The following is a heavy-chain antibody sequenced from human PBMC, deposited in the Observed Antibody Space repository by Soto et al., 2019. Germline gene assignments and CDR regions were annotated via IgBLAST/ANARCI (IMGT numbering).Heavy chain of an antibody. J-gene: IGHJ6*02. CDR2: ISSSSSYI. CDR1: GFTFSSYS. V-gene: IGHV3-21*01. Sequence: GGSLRLSCAASGFTFSSYSMNWVRQAPGKGLEWVSSISSSSSYIYYADSVKGRFTISRDNAKNSLYLQMNSLRAEDTAVYYCARDILESYYDFWSGSVYGMDVWGQGTTVTVSS. D-gene: IGHD3-3*01. CDR3: ARDILESYYDFWSGSVYGMDV.